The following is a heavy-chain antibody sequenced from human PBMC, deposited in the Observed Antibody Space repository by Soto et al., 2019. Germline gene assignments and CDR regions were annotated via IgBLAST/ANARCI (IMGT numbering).Heavy chain of an antibody. CDR1: CGSIRSDGYY. CDR2: IYYSGST. Sequence: SETLSLTCTVSCGSIRSDGYYWSWIRQHPGKGLEWIGYIYYSGSTYYNPSLKSRVSISADTSNNQFSLKLTSVTAADTAVCYCAGGSSKSWFDPWGQGTLVTVSS. J-gene: IGHJ5*02. D-gene: IGHD6-6*01. V-gene: IGHV4-31*03. CDR3: AGGSSKSWFDP.